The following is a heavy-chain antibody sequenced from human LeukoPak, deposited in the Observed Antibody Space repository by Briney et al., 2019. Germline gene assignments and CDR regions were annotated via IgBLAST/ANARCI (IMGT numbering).Heavy chain of an antibody. J-gene: IGHJ5*02. V-gene: IGHV3-48*01. D-gene: IGHD5-12*01. CDR3: ARDAGNSGYGCDL. CDR2: IRSSSET. Sequence: GGSLRLPCAASGFIFSQYSMNWVRQAPGKGLEWVSHIRSSSETFYADSVKGRFTISRDNARNSLYLQMNNLRGEDTAIYYCARDAGNSGYGCDLWGQGTLVTVSS. CDR1: GFIFSQYS.